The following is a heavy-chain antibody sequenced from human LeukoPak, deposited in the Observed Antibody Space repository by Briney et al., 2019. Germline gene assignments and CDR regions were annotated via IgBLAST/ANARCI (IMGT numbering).Heavy chain of an antibody. D-gene: IGHD3-16*01. CDR2: IYYSGST. V-gene: IGHV4-61*01. CDR1: GGSVSSGIYY. Sequence: SETLSLTCTVSGGSVSSGIYYWSWIRQPPGKGLEWIGYIYYSGSTNYNPSLKSRVTISVDTSKNQFSLKLSSVTAADAAVYYCAGASLFVGAMLVDYWGQGTLVTVSS. J-gene: IGHJ4*02. CDR3: AGASLFVGAMLVDY.